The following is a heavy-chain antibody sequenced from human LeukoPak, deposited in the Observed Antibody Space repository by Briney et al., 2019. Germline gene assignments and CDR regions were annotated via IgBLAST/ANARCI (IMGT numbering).Heavy chain of an antibody. CDR3: ARNNGDYGYYYFDY. CDR2: ISAYNGNT. J-gene: IGHJ4*02. CDR1: GYTFTSYG. D-gene: IGHD4-17*01. V-gene: IGHV1-18*01. Sequence: ASVKVSCKASGYTFTSYGISWVRQAPGQGLEWMGWISAYNGNTNYAQKPQGRVTMTTDTSTSTAYMELRSLRSDDTAVYYCARNNGDYGYYYFDYWGQGTLVTVSS.